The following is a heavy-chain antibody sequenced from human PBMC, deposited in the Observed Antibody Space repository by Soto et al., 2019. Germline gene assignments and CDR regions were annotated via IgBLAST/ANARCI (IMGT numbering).Heavy chain of an antibody. CDR1: GDSISPYY. V-gene: IGHV4-59*01. CDR2: IYYTGNT. D-gene: IGHD3-3*01. CDR3: ARSRRDVPNTSHFDS. Sequence: PSETLSLTCIVSGDSISPYYWSWIRQPPGKGLEWIGYIYYTGNTLYNPSLKSRVTISLDTSKSQFSLKLTSVTAADTAVYYCARSRRDVPNTSHFDSWGQGSPVTVSS. J-gene: IGHJ4*02.